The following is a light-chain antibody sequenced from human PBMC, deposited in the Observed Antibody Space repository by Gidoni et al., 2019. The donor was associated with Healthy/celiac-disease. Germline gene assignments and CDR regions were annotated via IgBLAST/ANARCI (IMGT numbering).Light chain of an antibody. Sequence: DIVMTQSPDSLAVSLGERATINCKSRQSVLYSSNNKNYLAWYQQKPGQPPKLLIYWASTRESGVPDRFSGSGSGTDFPLTISSLQAEDVAVYYCQQYYSTPRTFGQGTKVEIK. V-gene: IGKV4-1*01. CDR2: WAS. J-gene: IGKJ1*01. CDR1: QSVLYSSNNKNY. CDR3: QQYYSTPRT.